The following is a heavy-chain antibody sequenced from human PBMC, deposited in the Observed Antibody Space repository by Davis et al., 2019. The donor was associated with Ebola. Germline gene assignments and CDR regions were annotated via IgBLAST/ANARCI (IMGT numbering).Heavy chain of an antibody. D-gene: IGHD3-3*01. CDR2: IYYSGST. Sequence: PGGSLRLSCTVSGGSISSGSYYWSWIRQPPGKGLEWIGYIYYSGSTNYNPSLKSRVTISVDTSKNQFSLKLSSVTAADTAVYYCARALWSGYKIYYYMDVWGKGTTVTVSS. J-gene: IGHJ6*03. V-gene: IGHV4-61*01. CDR1: GGSISSGSYY. CDR3: ARALWSGYKIYYYMDV.